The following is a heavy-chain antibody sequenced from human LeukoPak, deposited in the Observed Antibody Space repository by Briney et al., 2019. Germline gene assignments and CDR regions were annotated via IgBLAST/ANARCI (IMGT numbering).Heavy chain of an antibody. D-gene: IGHD3-10*01. CDR2: ISGSGDNT. Sequence: GGSLRLSCAASGFTFYSYAMSWVRQAPGKGLEWVSAISGSGDNTYYADSVKGRFTISRDNSKNTLYLQMNSLRAEDTAVYYRAKGTLYYGSGSYCMDVWGKGTTVTVSS. J-gene: IGHJ6*04. CDR3: AKGTLYYGSGSYCMDV. V-gene: IGHV3-23*01. CDR1: GFTFYSYA.